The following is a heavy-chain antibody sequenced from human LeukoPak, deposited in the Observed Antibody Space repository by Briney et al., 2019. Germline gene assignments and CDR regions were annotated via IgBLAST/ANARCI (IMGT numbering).Heavy chain of an antibody. V-gene: IGHV5-51*01. J-gene: IGHJ6*02. CDR1: GYSFTSYL. CDR2: IYPGGSDT. Sequence: GESLKISFKGSGYSFTSYLIGWVRQMRGKGLELNWIIYPGGSDTRYSPSFQGQVTISADKSISTAYLQWSSLKASDTAMYYCARHGSGYCSGGSCYQYYYYGMDVWGQGTTVTVSS. D-gene: IGHD2-15*01. CDR3: ARHGSGYCSGGSCYQYYYYGMDV.